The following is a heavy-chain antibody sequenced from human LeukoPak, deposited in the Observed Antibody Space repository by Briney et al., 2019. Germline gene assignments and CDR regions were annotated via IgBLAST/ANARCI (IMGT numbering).Heavy chain of an antibody. Sequence: GGSLRLSCSASGFTFSSYAVSWVRQAPGKGLEWVSSISGSGGSTYSADSVKGRFTISRDNSKNTLYLQMNSLRAEDTALYYCAKDRSCTNDICHGDFDYWGQGTLVTVSS. CDR1: GFTFSSYA. D-gene: IGHD2-8*01. CDR2: ISGSGGST. V-gene: IGHV3-23*01. CDR3: AKDRSCTNDICHGDFDY. J-gene: IGHJ4*02.